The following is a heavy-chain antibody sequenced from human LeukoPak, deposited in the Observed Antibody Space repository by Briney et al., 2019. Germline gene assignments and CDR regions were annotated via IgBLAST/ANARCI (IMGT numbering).Heavy chain of an antibody. D-gene: IGHD4-17*01. CDR1: GFTFSSYA. J-gene: IGHJ4*02. V-gene: IGHV3-23*01. Sequence: PGGSLRLSCAASGFTFSSYAMSWVRQPPGKGLEWVSAISGSGGSTYYADSVKGRFTISRDNSKNTLYLQMNSLRAEDTAVYYCAKIPYYGESYYFDYWGQGTLVTVSS. CDR3: AKIPYYGESYYFDY. CDR2: ISGSGGST.